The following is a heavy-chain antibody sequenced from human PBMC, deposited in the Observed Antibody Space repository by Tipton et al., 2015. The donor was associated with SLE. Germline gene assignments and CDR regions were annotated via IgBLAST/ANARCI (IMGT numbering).Heavy chain of an antibody. D-gene: IGHD3-22*01. J-gene: IGHJ4*02. CDR3: AESLARITMIH. CDR1: GYTFTSYY. V-gene: IGHV1-46*01. Sequence: QLVQSGAEVKKPGASVKVSCKASGYTFTSYYMHWVRQAPGQGLEWMGIINPSGGSTSYAQKFQGRVTMTRDTSTSTVYMELSSLRSEDTAVYYCAESLARITMIHWGQGTPVTVSS. CDR2: INPSGGST.